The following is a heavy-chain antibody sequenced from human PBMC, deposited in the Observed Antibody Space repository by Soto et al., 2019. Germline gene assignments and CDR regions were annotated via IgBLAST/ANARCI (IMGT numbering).Heavy chain of an antibody. V-gene: IGHV3-73*01. CDR2: IRSKANSYAT. Sequence: EVQLVESGGGLVQPGGSLKLSCAASGFTFSGSAMHWVRQASGKGLEWVGRIRSKANSYATAYAASVKGRFTISRDDSKNTAYLQMNSLKTEDTAVYYCTRPEGVATNNYYYYYMDVWGKGTTVTVSS. J-gene: IGHJ6*03. CDR3: TRPEGVATNNYYYYYMDV. D-gene: IGHD5-12*01. CDR1: GFTFSGSA.